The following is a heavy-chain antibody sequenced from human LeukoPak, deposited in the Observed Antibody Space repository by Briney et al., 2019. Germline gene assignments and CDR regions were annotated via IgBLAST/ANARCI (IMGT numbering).Heavy chain of an antibody. CDR3: ARAPNPTVTSQYFFDN. CDR2: IYHSGST. J-gene: IGHJ4*02. V-gene: IGHV4-38-2*01. D-gene: IGHD4-17*01. Sequence: SETLSLTCAVSGYSISSGYYWGWIRQPPGKGLEWIGSIYHSGSTYYNPSLKSRVTISVDTSKNQFSLKLSSVTAADTAVYYCARAPNPTVTSQYFFDNWGQGTLVTVSS. CDR1: GYSISSGYY.